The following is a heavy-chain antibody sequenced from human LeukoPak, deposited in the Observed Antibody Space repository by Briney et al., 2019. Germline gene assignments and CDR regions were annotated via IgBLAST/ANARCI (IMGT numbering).Heavy chain of an antibody. CDR2: IIPIFGTA. J-gene: IGHJ3*02. D-gene: IGHD1-7*01. Sequence: ASVKVSCKASGGTFSSYAISWVRQAPGQGLEWMGGIIPIFGTANYAQKFQGRVTITADESTSTAYMELSSLRSEDTAVYYCARDSGWGTGTTTPYDAFDIWGQGTMVTVSS. V-gene: IGHV1-69*13. CDR3: ARDSGWGTGTTTPYDAFDI. CDR1: GGTFSSYA.